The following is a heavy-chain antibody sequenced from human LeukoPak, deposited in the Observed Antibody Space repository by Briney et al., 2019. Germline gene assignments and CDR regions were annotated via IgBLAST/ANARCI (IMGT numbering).Heavy chain of an antibody. CDR3: ICPGYYDSSGYYMGEDY. V-gene: IGHV3-73*01. J-gene: IGHJ4*02. D-gene: IGHD3-22*01. Sequence: PGGSLRLSCAASGFTFSGSAMHWVRQASGKGLEWVGRIRSKPNSYATAYTASVKGRFTISRDDSKNTVYLQMNRLKTEDTAVYYCICPGYYDSSGYYMGEDYWGQGTLVTVSS. CDR1: GFTFSGSA. CDR2: IRSKPNSYAT.